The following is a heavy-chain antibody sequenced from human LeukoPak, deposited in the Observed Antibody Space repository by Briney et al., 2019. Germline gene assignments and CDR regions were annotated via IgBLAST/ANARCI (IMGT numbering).Heavy chain of an antibody. CDR3: ANDPEAVAVGFDH. J-gene: IGHJ5*02. D-gene: IGHD6-19*01. Sequence: GSLRLSCAPSGFTFSSYAMSWVRQAPGRGVEWVSGISGSSGSTYYTDSVKGRFTISRDNSKNTLYLQMNSLTAEDTAVYDCANDPEAVAVGFDHWGQGTLVTVSS. CDR2: ISGSSGST. V-gene: IGHV3-23*01. CDR1: GFTFSSYA.